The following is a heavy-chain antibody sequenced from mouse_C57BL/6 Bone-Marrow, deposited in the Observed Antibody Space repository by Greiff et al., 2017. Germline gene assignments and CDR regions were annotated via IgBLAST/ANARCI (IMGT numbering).Heavy chain of an antibody. CDR3: SRFYGNYVYYAMDY. CDR2: IHPNSGST. CDR1: GYTFTSYW. J-gene: IGHJ4*01. D-gene: IGHD2-1*01. V-gene: IGHV1-64*01. Sequence: QVQLQQPGAELVKPGASVKLSCKASGYTFTSYWMHWVKQRPGQGLEWIGMIHPNSGSTNYNEKLKSKATLTVDKSSSTAYMQLSSLTSEDSAVYYCSRFYGNYVYYAMDYWGQGTSVTVSS.